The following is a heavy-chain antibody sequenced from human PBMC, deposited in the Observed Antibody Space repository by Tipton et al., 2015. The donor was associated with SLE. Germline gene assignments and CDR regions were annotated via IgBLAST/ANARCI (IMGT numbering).Heavy chain of an antibody. CDR2: ISSTGIHI. V-gene: IGHV3-21*01. CDR3: ARGRGGEFLDY. CDR1: GFTFSYYN. J-gene: IGHJ4*02. D-gene: IGHD3-16*01. Sequence: SLRLSCTASGFTFSYYNMNWVRQAPGEGLEWVSSISSTGIHIYNADSLKGRFTISRDNAKNSLYLQMNSLRAEDTAVYFCARGRGGEFLDYWGQGTLVTVSS.